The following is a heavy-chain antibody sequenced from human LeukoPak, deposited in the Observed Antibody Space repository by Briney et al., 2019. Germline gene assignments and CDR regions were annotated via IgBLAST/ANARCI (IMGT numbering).Heavy chain of an antibody. D-gene: IGHD2-2*01. J-gene: IGHJ6*03. CDR3: ARSGVVVPAAPLNYYYYMDV. V-gene: IGHV4-59*01. CDR2: IYYSGGT. CDR1: GGSISSYY. Sequence: SETLSLTCTVSGGSISSYYWSWIRQPPGKGLEWIGYIYYSGGTNYNPSLKSRVTISVDTSKNQFSLKLSSVTAADTAVYYCARSGVVVPAAPLNYYYYMDVWGKGTTVTVSS.